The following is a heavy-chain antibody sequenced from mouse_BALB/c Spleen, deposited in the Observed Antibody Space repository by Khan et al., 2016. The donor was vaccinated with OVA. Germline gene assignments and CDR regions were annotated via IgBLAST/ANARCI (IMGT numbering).Heavy chain of an antibody. V-gene: IGHV9-3-1*01. CDR1: GYTFTNYG. CDR2: INTYTGEP. D-gene: IGHD2-10*01. Sequence: QIQLVQSGPELMKPGETVKISCKASGYTFTNYGMNWVLQSPGKALKWMGWINTYTGEPSYADDFKGRFAFSLETSASTAFLQINNLKNEDTAAYYCARHPYFSDALDYWGQGTSVTVSS. CDR3: ARHPYFSDALDY. J-gene: IGHJ4*01.